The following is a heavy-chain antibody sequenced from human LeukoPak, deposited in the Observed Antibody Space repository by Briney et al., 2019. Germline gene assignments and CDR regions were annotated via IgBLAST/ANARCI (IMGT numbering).Heavy chain of an antibody. J-gene: IGHJ6*02. D-gene: IGHD6-13*01. CDR1: GFSVSSND. V-gene: IGHV3-53*01. Sequence: PGGSLRLSCEASGFSVSSNDMSWVRQAPGKGLECVSVIDRGGSTFYADSVKGRFTISRDNSKNTLYLQMNSLRVEGTAEFYCAKRVGYGYGMDVWGQGTTVTVSS. CDR3: AKRVGYGYGMDV. CDR2: IDRGGST.